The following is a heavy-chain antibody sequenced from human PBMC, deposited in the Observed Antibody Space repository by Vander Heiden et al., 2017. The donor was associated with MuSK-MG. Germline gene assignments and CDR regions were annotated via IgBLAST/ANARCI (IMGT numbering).Heavy chain of an antibody. D-gene: IGHD5-18*01. CDR1: GFTFSSYS. CDR3: ARGSGKGIQLWLGDYYYYGMDV. J-gene: IGHJ6*02. CDR2: ISSSSSYI. V-gene: IGHV3-21*01. Sequence: EVQLVESGGGLVKPGGSLRLSCAASGFTFSSYSMNWVRQAPGKGLEWVSSISSSSSYIYYADSVKGRFTISRDNAKNSLYLQMNSLRAEDTAVYYCARGSGKGIQLWLGDYYYYGMDVWGQGTTVTVSS.